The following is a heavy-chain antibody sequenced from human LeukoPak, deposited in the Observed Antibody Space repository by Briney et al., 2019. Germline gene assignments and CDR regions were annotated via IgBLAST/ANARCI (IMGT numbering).Heavy chain of an antibody. CDR3: ARHLAVAAAFDY. D-gene: IGHD6-19*01. CDR1: GFSFASSA. J-gene: IGHJ4*02. CDR2: IGVGRGNT. V-gene: IGHV1-58*01. Sequence: SVRVSWKASGFSFASSAVQWVRQARGEGLEWIGWIGVGRGNTNYAEKLQERVTITRDMSASTAYMELSSLRAEETEVYYCARHLAVAAAFDYWDQGTLVTVSS.